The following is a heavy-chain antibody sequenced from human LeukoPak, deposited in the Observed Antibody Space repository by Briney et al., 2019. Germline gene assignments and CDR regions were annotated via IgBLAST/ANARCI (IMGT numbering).Heavy chain of an antibody. V-gene: IGHV3-33*01. CDR2: IWYYGSNK. Sequence: PGSSLTLSCAASGFTFSSYGMHWARQAPGRGLEWVADIWYYGSNKYYAASVEGRFTISRDNSKNTLYLQMNSLRAEDTAVYYCATPPPSETYYGVLDYWGQGTLVTVSS. D-gene: IGHD3-3*01. J-gene: IGHJ4*02. CDR1: GFTFSSYG. CDR3: ATPPPSETYYGVLDY.